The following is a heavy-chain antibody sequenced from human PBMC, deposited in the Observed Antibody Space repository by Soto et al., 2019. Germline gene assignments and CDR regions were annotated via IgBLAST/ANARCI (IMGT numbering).Heavy chain of an antibody. CDR3: ARGEPWDV. Sequence: PGGSLRLSCAASGFTFSSYSMNWVRQAPGKGLEWVSSISSSSSNIYYADSVKGRFTISRDNAKNSLYLQMDSLRAEDTAVYYCARGEPWDVWGQGTTVTVSS. CDR1: GFTFSSYS. V-gene: IGHV3-21*01. CDR2: ISSSSSNI. J-gene: IGHJ6*02. D-gene: IGHD1-1*01.